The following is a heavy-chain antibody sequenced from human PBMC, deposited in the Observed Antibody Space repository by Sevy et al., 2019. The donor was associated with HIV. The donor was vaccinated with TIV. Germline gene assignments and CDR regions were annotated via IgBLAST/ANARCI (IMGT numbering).Heavy chain of an antibody. V-gene: IGHV3-21*01. J-gene: IGHJ4*02. CDR1: GFTFSSYA. Sequence: GESLKISCAASGFTFSSYAMNWVRQAPGKGLEWVLSINAISSNTYYADSVKGRFTISRDNAENSLYLQMNSVRAEDTAVYYCARDLFSGGNAVYGYWGQGTLVTVSS. CDR3: ARDLFSGGNAVYGY. CDR2: INAISSNT. D-gene: IGHD2-15*01.